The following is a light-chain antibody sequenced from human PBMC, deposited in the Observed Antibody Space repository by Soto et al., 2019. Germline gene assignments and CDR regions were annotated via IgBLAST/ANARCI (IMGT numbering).Light chain of an antibody. CDR1: QSVNTF. J-gene: IGKJ5*01. Sequence: EIVLTQSPATLSLSPGERATLPCRASQSVNTFLAWYQQQRGQAPRLLIYNTSNRATDIPARFSGSGSGTDFTLTISSLEPEDFAVYYCQQRSNWPPITFGQGTRLEIK. V-gene: IGKV3-11*01. CDR3: QQRSNWPPIT. CDR2: NTS.